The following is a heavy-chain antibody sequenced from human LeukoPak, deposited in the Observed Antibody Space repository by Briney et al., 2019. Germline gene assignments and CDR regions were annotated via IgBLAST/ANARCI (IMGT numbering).Heavy chain of an antibody. CDR3: ARGVRLVRGVSRYYYYMDV. CDR1: GYTFTSYD. D-gene: IGHD3-10*01. J-gene: IGHJ6*03. V-gene: IGHV1-8*01. Sequence: ASVKVSCKASGYTFTSYDINWVRQATGQGLEWMGWMNPNSGNTGYAQKFQGRVTMTRNTSISTAYMELSSLRSEDTAVYCCARGVRLVRGVSRYYYYMDVWGKGTTVTVSS. CDR2: MNPNSGNT.